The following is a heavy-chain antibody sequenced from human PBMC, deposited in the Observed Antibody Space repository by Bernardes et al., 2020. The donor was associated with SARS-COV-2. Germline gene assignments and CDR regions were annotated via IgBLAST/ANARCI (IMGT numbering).Heavy chain of an antibody. J-gene: IGHJ3*02. CDR2: IIPLFGTT. CDR3: ARSGTYPDAFDI. D-gene: IGHD1-26*01. CDR1: GNTFTSYA. V-gene: IGHV1-69*13. Sequence: SVKVSCKTSGNTFTSYAVIWVRQAPGQGLECMGGIIPLFGTTNYAQNFQGRVTIAADESTSTVYMELSSLRFEDTAMYYCARSGTYPDAFDIWGQGTMVTVSS.